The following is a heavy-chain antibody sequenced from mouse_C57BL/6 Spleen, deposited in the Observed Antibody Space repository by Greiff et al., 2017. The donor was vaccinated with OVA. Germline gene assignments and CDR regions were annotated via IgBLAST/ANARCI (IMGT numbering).Heavy chain of an antibody. CDR2: IYPSDSET. Sequence: QVQLQQPGAELVRPGSSVKLSCKASGYTFTSYWMGWVKQRPGQGLEWIGNIYPSDSETHYNQKFKDKATLTVDKSSSTAYMQLSSLTSEDSAVYYCARVYYDYDWYFDGWGTGTTVTVSS. D-gene: IGHD2-4*01. CDR1: GYTFTSYW. CDR3: ARVYYDYDWYFDG. V-gene: IGHV1-61*01. J-gene: IGHJ1*03.